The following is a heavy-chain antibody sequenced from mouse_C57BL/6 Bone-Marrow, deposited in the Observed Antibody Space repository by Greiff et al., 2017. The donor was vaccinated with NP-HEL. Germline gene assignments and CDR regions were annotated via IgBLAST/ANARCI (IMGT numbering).Heavy chain of an antibody. D-gene: IGHD2-4*01. CDR2: INPNNGGT. V-gene: IGHV1-26*01. J-gene: IGHJ3*01. CDR3: ARKGKKTYDYDEGAWFAY. CDR1: GYTFTDYY. Sequence: VQLQQSGPELVKPGASVKISCKASGYTFTDYYMNWVKQSHGKSLEWIGDINPNNGGTSYNQKFKGKATLTVDKSSSTAYMELRSLTSEDSAVYYCARKGKKTYDYDEGAWFAYWGQGTLVTVSA.